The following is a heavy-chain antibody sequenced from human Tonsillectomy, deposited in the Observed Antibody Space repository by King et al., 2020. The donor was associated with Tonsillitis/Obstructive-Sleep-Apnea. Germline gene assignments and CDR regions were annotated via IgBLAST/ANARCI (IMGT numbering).Heavy chain of an antibody. CDR2: ISYDGSNK. J-gene: IGHJ4*02. Sequence: VQLVESGGGVVQPGRSLRLSCAASGFTFSSYGMHWVRQAPGKGLEWVAVISYDGSNKYYADSVKGRFTISRDNSKNTLYLQMNSLRAEDTAVYYCAKDPGLDYWGQGTLVTVSS. CDR1: GFTFSSYG. V-gene: IGHV3-30*18. CDR3: AKDPGLDY.